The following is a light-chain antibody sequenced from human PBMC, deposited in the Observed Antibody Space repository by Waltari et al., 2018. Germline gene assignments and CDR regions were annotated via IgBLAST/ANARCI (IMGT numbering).Light chain of an antibody. Sequence: EIVLTQSPATLSLSPVERATLSCRASQSVSVYLAWYQQKPGQAPRLLISDASNRATGIPARFSGSGSGTDFTLTISSLEPEDFAVYFCQQRSNWPLTFGGGTKVEIK. J-gene: IGKJ4*01. CDR1: QSVSVY. V-gene: IGKV3-11*01. CDR3: QQRSNWPLT. CDR2: DAS.